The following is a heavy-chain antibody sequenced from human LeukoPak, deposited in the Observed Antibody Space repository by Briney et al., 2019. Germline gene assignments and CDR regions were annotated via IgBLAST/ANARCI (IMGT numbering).Heavy chain of an antibody. CDR1: GFTFSTYT. Sequence: GGSLRLSCAASGFTFSTYTMNWVRQAPGKGLEWVSSISSSSSYIYYADSVKGRFTISRDNAKNSLYLQMNSLRAEDTAVYYCARKPYDSSGYSYGWGQGTLVTVSS. J-gene: IGHJ4*02. CDR2: ISSSSSYI. D-gene: IGHD3-22*01. CDR3: ARKPYDSSGYSYG. V-gene: IGHV3-21*01.